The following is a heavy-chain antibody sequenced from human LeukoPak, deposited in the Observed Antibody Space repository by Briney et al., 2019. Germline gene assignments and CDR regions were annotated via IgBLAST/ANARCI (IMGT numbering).Heavy chain of an antibody. V-gene: IGHV3-23*01. J-gene: IGHJ6*02. D-gene: IGHD3-9*01. CDR2: IRGGDGSS. CDR3: AKADGDFDWLLLSTYYYYYGMDV. CDR1: GFTFSSYA. Sequence: HPGGSLRLSCAASGFTFSSYAMSWVRQAPGKGLEWVSAIRGGDGSSYYTDSVKGRFTISRGNSKNTLYLQMNSLRAEDTAVYYCAKADGDFDWLLLSTYYYYYGMDVWGQGTTVTVSS.